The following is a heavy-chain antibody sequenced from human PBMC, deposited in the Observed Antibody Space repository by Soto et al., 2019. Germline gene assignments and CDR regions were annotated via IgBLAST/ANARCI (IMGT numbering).Heavy chain of an antibody. V-gene: IGHV1-46*03. CDR1: GYSFISHY. J-gene: IGHJ5*02. Sequence: QVQLVQSGAEVKKPGASVKISCKAFGYSFISHYMHWVRQAPGQGLEWMGTIHPAGINTAYAQKFQGRVTMTTDTTTSTVYMELTSRTSEDTAVYYCARDTSWKDLVWWCDPWGQGTLVTVSS. D-gene: IGHD1-1*01. CDR3: ARDTSWKDLVWWCDP. CDR2: IHPAGINT.